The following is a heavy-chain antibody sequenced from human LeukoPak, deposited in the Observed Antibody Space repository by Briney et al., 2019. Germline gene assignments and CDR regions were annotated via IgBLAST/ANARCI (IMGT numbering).Heavy chain of an antibody. D-gene: IGHD2-2*01. CDR3: ARIVSCSSTSCYVMVDY. Sequence: ASVKVSCKASGYTFTSYYMHWVRQAPGQGLEWMGIINPSGGRTTYAQKFQGRVTMTRDTSTSTAYMELRSLRSDDTAVYYCARIVSCSSTSCYVMVDYWGQGTLVTVSS. CDR1: GYTFTSYY. J-gene: IGHJ4*02. V-gene: IGHV1-46*01. CDR2: INPSGGRT.